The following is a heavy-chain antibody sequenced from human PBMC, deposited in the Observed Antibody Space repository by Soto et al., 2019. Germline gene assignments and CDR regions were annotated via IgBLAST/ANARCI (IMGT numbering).Heavy chain of an antibody. J-gene: IGHJ3*02. D-gene: IGHD3-9*01. CDR3: ARDTRASFDILTGPDAFDI. CDR2: INPNSGGT. Sequence: ASVKVSCKASGYTFTGYCMHWVRQAPGQGLEWMGWINPNSGGTNYAQKFQGWVTMTRDTSISTAYMELSRLRSDDTAVYYCARDTRASFDILTGPDAFDIWGQGTMVTVSS. V-gene: IGHV1-2*04. CDR1: GYTFTGYC.